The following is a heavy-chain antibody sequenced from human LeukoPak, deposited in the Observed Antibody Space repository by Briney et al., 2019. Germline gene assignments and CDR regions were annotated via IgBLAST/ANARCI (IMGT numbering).Heavy chain of an antibody. D-gene: IGHD5/OR15-5a*01. J-gene: IGHJ5*02. V-gene: IGHV4-61*01. CDR3: ATFFDFWFGP. CDR1: GVSVSSDSYF. Sequence: SETLSLTCTVSGVSVSSDSYFWSWIRQPPGEGPQWIGYIYHDGSTNYSPSLRSRVSISVDTSKNQFSLELSSVTTADTAVYFCATFFDFWFGPWGQGTQVTVSS. CDR2: IYHDGST.